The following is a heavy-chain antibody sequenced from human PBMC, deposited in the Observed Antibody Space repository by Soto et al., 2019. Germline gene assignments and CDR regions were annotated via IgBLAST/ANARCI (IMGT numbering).Heavy chain of an antibody. CDR2: IWYDGSNK. J-gene: IGHJ4*02. CDR3: ARGGVGFGELLEEPSSPPVPVH. D-gene: IGHD3-10*01. V-gene: IGHV3-33*01. CDR1: GFTFSSYG. Sequence: QVQLVESGGGVVQPGRSLRLSCAASGFTFSSYGMHWVRQAPGKGLEWVAVIWYDGSNKYYADSVKGRFTISRDNSKNTLYLQMNSLRAEDTAVYYCARGGVGFGELLEEPSSPPVPVHWGQGTLVTVSS.